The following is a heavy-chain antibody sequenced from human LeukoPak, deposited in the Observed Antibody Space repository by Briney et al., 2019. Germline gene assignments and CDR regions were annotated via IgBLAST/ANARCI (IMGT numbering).Heavy chain of an antibody. Sequence: PGGSLRLSCAASGFTVSSNYMSWVRQAPGKGLEWVSVIYSGGSTYYADSVKGRFTISRDNSKNTLYLQMNSLRAEDTAVYYCASARYSSGWHYYYYYMDVWGKGTTVTVSS. CDR2: IYSGGST. V-gene: IGHV3-53*01. J-gene: IGHJ6*03. CDR1: GFTVSSNY. CDR3: ASARYSSGWHYYYYYMDV. D-gene: IGHD6-19*01.